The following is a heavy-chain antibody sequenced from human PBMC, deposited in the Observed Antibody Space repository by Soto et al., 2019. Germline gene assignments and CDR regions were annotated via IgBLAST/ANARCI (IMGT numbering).Heavy chain of an antibody. CDR1: CGTRSCYF. Sequence: SVTPCLRRPFFCGTRSCYFLRWIPQAPGKGLEWIGYIYYSGSTNYNPSLKSRVTISVDTSKNQFSLKLSSVTAADTAVYYCARERAYSSGWTGFDYWGQGTLVNVSS. CDR3: ARERAYSSGWTGFDY. J-gene: IGHJ4*02. D-gene: IGHD6-19*01. CDR2: IYYSGST. V-gene: IGHV4-59*01.